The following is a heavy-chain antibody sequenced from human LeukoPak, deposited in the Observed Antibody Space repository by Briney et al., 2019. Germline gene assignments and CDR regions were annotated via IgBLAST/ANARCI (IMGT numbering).Heavy chain of an antibody. J-gene: IGHJ4*02. CDR3: TRGIWNAIDY. V-gene: IGHV6-1*01. CDR1: GDSVSSKSVA. CDR2: TFYRSRWNY. Sequence: SQTLSLNCAISGDSVSSKSVAWNWIRQSPPKALKWLGRTFYRSRWNYDYAVSVKSRITLQPDTSKNQFSPRLNSVTPEDTAVYYCTRGIWNAIDYWGQGTLVTVSS. D-gene: IGHD1-1*01.